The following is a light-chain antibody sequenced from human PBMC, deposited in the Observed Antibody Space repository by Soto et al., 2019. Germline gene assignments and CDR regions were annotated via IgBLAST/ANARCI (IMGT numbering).Light chain of an antibody. J-gene: IGKJ5*01. CDR2: DAS. CDR1: QSVSSY. V-gene: IGKV3-11*01. CDR3: QQQNERRPSIN. Sequence: EIVLTQSPTTLSLSPGERATFSCRASQSVSSYLAWYQQKPGQAPRLLIYDASTRATGIAARFSGSGSRTDFTLTISSLEPEDFAVYYCQQQNERRPSINFGQGTQLEIK.